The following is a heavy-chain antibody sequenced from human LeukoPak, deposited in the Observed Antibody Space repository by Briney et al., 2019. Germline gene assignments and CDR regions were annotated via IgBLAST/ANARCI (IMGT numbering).Heavy chain of an antibody. CDR1: GFTFSSYG. J-gene: IGHJ4*02. CDR3: AKDLQLPAAGKNGFFDY. V-gene: IGHV3-30*02. D-gene: IGHD6-13*01. Sequence: GGSLRLSCAASGFTFSSYGMHWVRQAPGKGLEWVAFIRYDGSNKYYADSVKGRFTISRDNSKNTLYLQMNSLRAEDTAVYYCAKDLQLPAAGKNGFFDYWGQGTLVTVSS. CDR2: IRYDGSNK.